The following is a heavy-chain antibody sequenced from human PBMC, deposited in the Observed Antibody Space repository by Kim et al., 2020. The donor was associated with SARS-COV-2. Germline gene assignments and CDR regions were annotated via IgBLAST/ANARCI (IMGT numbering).Heavy chain of an antibody. CDR3: ASDLAAAGAFDY. V-gene: IGHV3-33*05. CDR2: ISYDGSNK. J-gene: IGHJ4*02. CDR1: GFTFSSYG. Sequence: GGSLRLSCAASGFTFSSYGMHWVRQAPGKGLEWVAVISYDGSNKYYADSVKGRFTISRDNSKNTLYLQMNSLRAEDTAVYYCASDLAAAGAFDYWGQGTLVTVSS. D-gene: IGHD6-13*01.